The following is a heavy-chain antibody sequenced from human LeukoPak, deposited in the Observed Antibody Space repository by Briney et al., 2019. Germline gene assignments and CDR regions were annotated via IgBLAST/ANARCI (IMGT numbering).Heavy chain of an antibody. CDR3: ARDREMATGGFDY. CDR1: GGTFSSHS. J-gene: IGHJ4*02. V-gene: IGHV1-69*04. CDR2: IIPILGVE. D-gene: IGHD5-24*01. Sequence: SVKVSCKAPGGTFSSHSLNWVRQAPGQGLEWMGRIIPILGVENYAQNFQGRATITADKSTSTFYMELSSLRFEDTALYYCARDREMATGGFDYWGQGTLVTVSS.